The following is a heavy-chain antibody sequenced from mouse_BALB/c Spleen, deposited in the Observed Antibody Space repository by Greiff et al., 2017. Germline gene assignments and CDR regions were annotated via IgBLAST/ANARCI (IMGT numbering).Heavy chain of an antibody. CDR2: INPNNGGT. V-gene: IGHV1-18*01. J-gene: IGHJ4*01. CDR1: GYTFTDYN. CDR3: ASYGSSYDAMDY. Sequence: LVKPGASVKIPCKASGYTFTDYNMDWVKQSHGKSLEWIGDINPNNGGTIYNQKFKGKATLTVDKSSSKAYMELRSLTSEDTAVYYCASYGSSYDAMDYWGQGTSVTVSS. D-gene: IGHD1-1*01.